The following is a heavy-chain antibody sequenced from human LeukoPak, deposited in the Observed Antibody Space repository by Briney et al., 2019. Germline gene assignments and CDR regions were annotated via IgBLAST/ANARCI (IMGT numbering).Heavy chain of an antibody. CDR1: GYTFTSYD. CDR2: INPNSGGT. CDR3: AREDDILTGCIDY. V-gene: IGHV1-2*06. Sequence: ASVKVSCKASGYTFTSYDVNWVRQATGQGLEWMGRINPNSGGTNYAQKFQGRVTMTRDTSTSTAYMELSRLRSDDTAVYYCAREDDILTGCIDYWGQGTLVTVSS. D-gene: IGHD3-9*01. J-gene: IGHJ4*02.